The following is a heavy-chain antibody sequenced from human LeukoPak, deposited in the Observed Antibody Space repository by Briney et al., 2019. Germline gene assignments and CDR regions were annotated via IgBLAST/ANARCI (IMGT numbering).Heavy chain of an antibody. Sequence: PGGSLRLSCAASGFTFSSYAMSWVRQAPGKGLEWVSAISGSGGSTYYADSVKGRFTISRDNSKNTLYLQMNSLRAEDTAVYYCAKDRTFGELLFELPYWGQGTLVTVSS. J-gene: IGHJ4*02. CDR3: AKDRTFGELLFELPY. V-gene: IGHV3-23*01. CDR2: ISGSGGST. CDR1: GFTFSSYA. D-gene: IGHD3-10*01.